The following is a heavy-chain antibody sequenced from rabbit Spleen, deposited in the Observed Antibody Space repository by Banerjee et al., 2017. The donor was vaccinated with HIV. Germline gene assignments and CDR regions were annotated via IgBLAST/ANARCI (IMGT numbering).Heavy chain of an antibody. CDR2: INAATGKP. CDR1: GFSFSDRDV. CDR3: AREDVGGSVSL. Sequence: QEHLVESGGGLVQPEGSLTLTCKASGFSFSDRDVMCWVRQAPGKGLQWIACINAATGKPVYATWASGRFTISRTSSTTVTLRMTSLTAADRATYFCAREDVGGSVSLWGPGTLVTVS. V-gene: IGHV1S45*01. D-gene: IGHD1-1*01. J-gene: IGHJ4*01.